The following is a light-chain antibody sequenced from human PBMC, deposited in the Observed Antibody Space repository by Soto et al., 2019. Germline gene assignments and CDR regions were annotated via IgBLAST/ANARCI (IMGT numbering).Light chain of an antibody. CDR2: DVS. J-gene: IGLJ1*01. CDR3: CSYAGIYPYV. Sequence: QSVLTQPRSVSGSPGQSVTITCTGTSSDVGGYTYVSWYQQHPGKAPKLMIYDVSKRPSGVPDRFSGSKSGNTASLTISGLQAEDEADYYCCSYAGIYPYVFGTGTKLTVL. CDR1: SSDVGGYTY. V-gene: IGLV2-11*01.